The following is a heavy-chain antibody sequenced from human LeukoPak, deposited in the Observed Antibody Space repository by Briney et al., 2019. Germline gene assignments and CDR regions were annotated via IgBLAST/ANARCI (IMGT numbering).Heavy chain of an antibody. J-gene: IGHJ6*03. Sequence: GASVKVSCKASGYTFTSYGISWVRQAPGQGLEWMGWISAYNGNTNYAQKLQGRVTMTTDTSTSTAYMELRSLRSDDTAVYYCARHSRATTRVVYYYYMDVWGKGTTVTVSS. CDR1: GYTFTSYG. V-gene: IGHV1-18*01. CDR2: ISAYNGNT. D-gene: IGHD2-15*01. CDR3: ARHSRATTRVVYYYYMDV.